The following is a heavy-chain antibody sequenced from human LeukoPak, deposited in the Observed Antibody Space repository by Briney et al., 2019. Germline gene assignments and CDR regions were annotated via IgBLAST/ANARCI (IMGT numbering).Heavy chain of an antibody. CDR3: AKTPRAYCGGDCYPHVDY. CDR1: GFTFSSYG. CDR2: IRFDGSNK. V-gene: IGHV3-30*02. D-gene: IGHD2-21*02. Sequence: GGSLRLSCAASGFTFSSYGMHWVRQAPGKGLEWVAFIRFDGSNKYYADSVKGRFTISRDNSKNTLYLQMNSLRAKDTAVYYCAKTPRAYCGGDCYPHVDYWGKGTTVTISS. J-gene: IGHJ6*04.